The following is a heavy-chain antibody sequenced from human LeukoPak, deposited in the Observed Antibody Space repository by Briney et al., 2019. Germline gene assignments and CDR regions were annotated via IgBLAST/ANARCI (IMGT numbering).Heavy chain of an antibody. J-gene: IGHJ2*01. CDR2: IYTSGST. V-gene: IGHV4-4*07. CDR1: GGSISSYY. D-gene: IGHD3-22*01. CDR3: ARYYDSSGYANWYFDL. Sequence: SEALSLXCTVSGGSISSYYWSWIRQPAGKGLEWIGRIYTSGSTNYNPSLKSRVTMSVDTSKNQFSLKLSSVTAADTAVYYCARYYDSSGYANWYFDLWGRGTLVTVSS.